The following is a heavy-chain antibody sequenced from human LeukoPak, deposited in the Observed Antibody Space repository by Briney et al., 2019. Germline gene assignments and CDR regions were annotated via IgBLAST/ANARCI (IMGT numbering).Heavy chain of an antibody. V-gene: IGHV4-61*02. CDR1: GVSISSGGYF. J-gene: IGHJ3*02. CDR2: FYVSGST. CDR3: AVGNCPTTSCYPGVAFDI. D-gene: IGHD2-2*01. Sequence: SQTLSLTCTVSGVSISSGGYFWSWIRQPAGKGLEWIGRFYVSGSTNYNPSLQSRVTISVDTSKNQFSLKLTSVTAADTAVYYCAVGNCPTTSCYPGVAFDIWGQGTMVTVSS.